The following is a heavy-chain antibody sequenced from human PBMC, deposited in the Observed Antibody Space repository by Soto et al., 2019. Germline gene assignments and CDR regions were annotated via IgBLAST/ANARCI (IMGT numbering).Heavy chain of an antibody. CDR1: GFTFSVYW. CDR3: ARDGYYYGMDV. V-gene: IGHV3-7*01. Sequence: GSLRLSCAASGFTFSVYWMSWVRQAPGKGLEWVANIKEDGSEKYYVDSVKGRFTISRDNAKNSLYLQMNSLRAEDTAVYYCARDGYYYGMDVWGQGTTVTVSS. J-gene: IGHJ6*02. CDR2: IKEDGSEK.